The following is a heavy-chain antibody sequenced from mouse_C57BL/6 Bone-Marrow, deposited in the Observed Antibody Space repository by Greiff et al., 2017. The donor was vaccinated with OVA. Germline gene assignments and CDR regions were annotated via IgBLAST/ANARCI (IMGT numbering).Heavy chain of an antibody. J-gene: IGHJ1*03. CDR1: GYTFTSYW. Sequence: VQLQQPGAELVRPGSSVKLSCKASGYTFTSYWMHWVKQRPIQGLEWIGNIDPSDSETHYNQKFKDKATLTVDKSSSTAYMQLSSLTSEDSAVYYCARSAYYSNYEDWYFDVWDTGTTVTVSS. D-gene: IGHD2-5*01. CDR3: ARSAYYSNYEDWYFDV. V-gene: IGHV1-52*01. CDR2: IDPSDSET.